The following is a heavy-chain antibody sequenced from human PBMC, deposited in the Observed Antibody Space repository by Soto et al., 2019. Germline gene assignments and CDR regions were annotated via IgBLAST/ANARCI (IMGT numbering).Heavy chain of an antibody. CDR1: GGSISSGDYY. CDR2: IYYSGST. Sequence: TLSLTCTVSGGSISSGDYYWSWIRQPPGKGLEWIGYIYYSGSTYYHPSLKSRVTISVDTSKKQFSLKLSSVTVADTAVYYCARSIPMIGGNWFDPRGQRTRITASS. CDR3: ARSIPMIGGNWFDP. J-gene: IGHJ5*02. D-gene: IGHD3-22*01. V-gene: IGHV4-30-4*01.